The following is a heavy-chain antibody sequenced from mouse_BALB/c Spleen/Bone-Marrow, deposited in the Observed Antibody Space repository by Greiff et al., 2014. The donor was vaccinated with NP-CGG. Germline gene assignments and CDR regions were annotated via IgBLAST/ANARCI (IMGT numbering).Heavy chain of an antibody. D-gene: IGHD1-1*01. V-gene: IGHV2-9-2*01. CDR3: VRGYYYGSSPFNY. Sequence: VQLQQSGPGLVAPSQSLSITCTVSGFSLTSYDINWIRQSPGKGLEWLGVIWTVGGTNYNSAFMSRLSISKDNSKSQFFLKMNSLQTADTAIYFCVRGYYYGSSPFNYWGQGTTLTVSS. CDR2: IWTVGGT. CDR1: GFSLTSYD. J-gene: IGHJ2*01.